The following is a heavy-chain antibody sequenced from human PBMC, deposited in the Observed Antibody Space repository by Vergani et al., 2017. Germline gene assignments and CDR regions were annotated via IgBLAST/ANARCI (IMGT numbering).Heavy chain of an antibody. D-gene: IGHD4-17*01. J-gene: IGHJ6*03. CDR3: ARQRRQTVTTSAIYYMDV. Sequence: EVQLLESGGGLVQPGESLKISCKGSGYSFTSYWIGWVRQMPGKGLEWMGIIYPGDSDTRYSPSFQGQVTISADKSISTAYLQWSSLKASDTAMYYCARQRRQTVTTSAIYYMDVWGKGTTVTVSS. CDR2: IYPGDSDT. V-gene: IGHV5-51*01. CDR1: GYSFTSYW.